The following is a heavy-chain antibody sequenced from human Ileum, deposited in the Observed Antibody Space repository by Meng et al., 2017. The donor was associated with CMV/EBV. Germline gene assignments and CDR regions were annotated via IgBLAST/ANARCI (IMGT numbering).Heavy chain of an antibody. Sequence: SETLSLTCAVHGGCFSGYYWSGIRQPPGKGREGIGEINHSGSTNYNPSLKRRVTISVDTSKNQFSLKLSSVTAADTAVYYCARRPDSSGYAPWYYYGMDVWGQGTTVTVSS. CDR2: INHSGST. D-gene: IGHD3-22*01. CDR1: GGCFSGYY. J-gene: IGHJ6*02. CDR3: ARRPDSSGYAPWYYYGMDV. V-gene: IGHV4-34*01.